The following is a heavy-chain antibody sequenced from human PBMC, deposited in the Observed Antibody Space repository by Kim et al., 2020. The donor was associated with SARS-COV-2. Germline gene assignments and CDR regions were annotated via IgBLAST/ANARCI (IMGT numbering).Heavy chain of an antibody. CDR3: AREGVYDFWSGYPSTYYYYYGMDV. CDR2: ISAYNGNT. Sequence: ASVKVSCKASGYTFTSYGISWVRQAPGQGLEWMGWISAYNGNTNYAQKLQGRVTMTTDTSTSTAYMELRSLRSDDTAVYYCAREGVYDFWSGYPSTYYYYYGMDVWGQGTTVTVSS. D-gene: IGHD3-3*01. CDR1: GYTFTSYG. J-gene: IGHJ6*02. V-gene: IGHV1-18*01.